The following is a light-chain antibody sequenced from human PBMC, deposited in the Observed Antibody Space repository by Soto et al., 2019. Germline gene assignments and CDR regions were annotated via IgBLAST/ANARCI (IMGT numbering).Light chain of an antibody. CDR3: SSYRSSSNPYV. CDR1: SSDVGGYNY. V-gene: IGLV2-14*01. CDR2: EVS. J-gene: IGLJ1*01. Sequence: QSALTQPASVSGSPGQSITISCTGTSSDVGGYNYVSWYQQHPGKAPKLMIYEVSNRPSGVSNRFSGSKSGNTASLTISGLQAEDEGDYYCSSYRSSSNPYVFGTGTKLTVL.